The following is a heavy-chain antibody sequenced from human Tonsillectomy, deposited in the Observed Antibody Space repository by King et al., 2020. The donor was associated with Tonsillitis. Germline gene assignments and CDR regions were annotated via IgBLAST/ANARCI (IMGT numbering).Heavy chain of an antibody. V-gene: IGHV3-9*01. CDR1: GFTFDDYA. D-gene: IGHD3/OR15-3a*01. J-gene: IGHJ3*02. Sequence: VQLVESGGGLVQPGRSLRLSCAASGFTFDDYAMHWVRQAPGKGLDWVSGISWNSGSIGYADSVKGRFTIYRDNAKNSLYLQMNSLRAEDTAFYYGAKGLGLLQDWLHAFDIWGQGTMVTVSS. CDR3: AKGLGLLQDWLHAFDI. CDR2: ISWNSGSI.